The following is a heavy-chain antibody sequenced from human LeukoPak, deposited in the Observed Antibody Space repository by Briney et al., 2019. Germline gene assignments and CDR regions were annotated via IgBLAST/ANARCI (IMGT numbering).Heavy chain of an antibody. CDR2: IYYSGST. V-gene: IGHV4-61*01. CDR3: AREGLYGDYVWSLDY. Sequence: SETLSLTCTVSGGSVSSGSYHWSWIRQPPGKGLEWIGYIYYSGSTNYNPSLKSRVTISVDTSKNQFSLKLSSVTAADTAVYYCAREGLYGDYVWSLDYWGQGTLVTVSS. CDR1: GGSVSSGSYH. J-gene: IGHJ4*02. D-gene: IGHD4-17*01.